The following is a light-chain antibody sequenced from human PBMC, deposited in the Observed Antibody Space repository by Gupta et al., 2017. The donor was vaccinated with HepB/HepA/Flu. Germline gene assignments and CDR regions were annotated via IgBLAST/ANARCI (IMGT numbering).Light chain of an antibody. V-gene: IGLV3-1*01. CDR2: QDS. Sequence: SSALTQPPSVSVSPGPPASITCSGDKLGDKYACWYQQKPGQSPVLVIYQDSKRPSGIPERFSGSNSGNTATLTISGTQAMDEADYYCQAWDSSTVVFGGGTKLTVL. CDR3: QAWDSSTVV. J-gene: IGLJ2*01. CDR1: KLGDKY.